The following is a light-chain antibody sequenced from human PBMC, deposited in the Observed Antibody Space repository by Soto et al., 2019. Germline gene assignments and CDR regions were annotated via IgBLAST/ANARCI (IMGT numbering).Light chain of an antibody. J-gene: IGKJ1*01. CDR2: GAS. V-gene: IGKV3D-15*01. CDR3: QQYEGSVPWT. Sequence: EIVMTQSPATLSVSPGERATLSCRASQGVRSTLAWYQQKPCQPHRLLIYGASTRATAIPARFSGSGSGTDFTLTITSLEPEDFAVYYCQQYEGSVPWTFGQGTKVDIK. CDR1: QGVRST.